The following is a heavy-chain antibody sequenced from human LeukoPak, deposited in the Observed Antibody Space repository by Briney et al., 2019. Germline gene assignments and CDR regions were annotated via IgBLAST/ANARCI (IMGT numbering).Heavy chain of an antibody. CDR2: ICQSGST. Sequence: ETLSLTCTVSGYSISSRYYWGWIRQPPGKGLEWIGSICQSGSTYYNPSLKSRVTISVDTSKNQFSLKLSSVTAADTAVYYCAREAELDDYYYGMDVWGKGTTVTVSS. J-gene: IGHJ6*04. D-gene: IGHD6-6*01. V-gene: IGHV4-38-2*02. CDR3: AREAELDDYYYGMDV. CDR1: GYSISSRYY.